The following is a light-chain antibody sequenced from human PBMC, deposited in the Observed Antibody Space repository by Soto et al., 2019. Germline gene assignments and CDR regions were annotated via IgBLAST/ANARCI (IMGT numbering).Light chain of an antibody. J-gene: IGLJ3*02. CDR3: SSYKSSSTFNWV. Sequence: QSALTQPASVSGSPGQSITISCTGTSSDVGGYNYVSWYQQHPGKAPKLMIYDVSNRPSGVSNRFSGSKSGTTASLTISGLQAEDEADYYCSSYKSSSTFNWVFGGGTKLTVL. CDR1: SSDVGGYNY. V-gene: IGLV2-14*01. CDR2: DVS.